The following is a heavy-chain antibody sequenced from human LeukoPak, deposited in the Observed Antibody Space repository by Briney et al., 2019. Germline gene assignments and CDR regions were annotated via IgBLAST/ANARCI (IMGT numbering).Heavy chain of an antibody. J-gene: IGHJ6*02. CDR1: GGTFSSYA. V-gene: IGHV1-69*01. CDR2: IIPIFGTA. CDR3: ARVEASSGWYWNYYYYYGMDV. D-gene: IGHD6-19*01. Sequence: GSSVKVSCKASGGTFSSYAISWARQAPGQGLEWMGGIIPIFGTANYAQKFQGRVTITADESTSTAYVELSSLRSEDTAVYYCARVEASSGWYWNYYYYYGMDVWGQGTTVTVSS.